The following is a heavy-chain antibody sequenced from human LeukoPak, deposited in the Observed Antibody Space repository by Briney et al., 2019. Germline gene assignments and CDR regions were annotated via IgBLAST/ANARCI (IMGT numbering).Heavy chain of an antibody. CDR2: IFYSGST. J-gene: IGHJ3*02. V-gene: IGHV4-59*12. D-gene: IGHD3-10*01. CDR1: GGSISSYY. CDR3: AKSNGYGLVDI. Sequence: SETLSLTCTVPGGSISSYYWSWIRQPPGKGLEWIGNIFYSGSTYYSPSLKSRVTISLDTSRNQFSLKLNSVTAADTAVYYCAKSNGYGLVDIWGQGTMVTASS.